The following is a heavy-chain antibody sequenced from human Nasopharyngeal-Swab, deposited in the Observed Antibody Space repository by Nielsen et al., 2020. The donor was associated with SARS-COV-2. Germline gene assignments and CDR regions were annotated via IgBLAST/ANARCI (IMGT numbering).Heavy chain of an antibody. D-gene: IGHD6-6*01. CDR3: AKSSAARSDYYYYYYMDV. CDR2: ISWDGGST. CDR1: GFTFDDYT. J-gene: IGHJ6*03. V-gene: IGHV3-43*01. Sequence: GESLKISCAASGFTFDDYTMHWVRQAPGKGLEWVSLISWDGGSTYYADSVKGRFTISRDNSKNSLHLQMNSLRTEDTALYYCAKSSAARSDYYYYYYMDVWGKGTTVTVSS.